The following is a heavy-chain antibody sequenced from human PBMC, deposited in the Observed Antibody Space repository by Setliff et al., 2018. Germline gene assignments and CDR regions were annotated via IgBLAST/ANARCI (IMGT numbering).Heavy chain of an antibody. J-gene: IGHJ4*02. V-gene: IGHV4-34*01. CDR3: ARSSVRYSTD. CDR1: GGSFSGYY. Sequence: SETLSLTCAVYGGSFSGYYWSWIRQPPGKGLEWIGEINHSGSTNYNPSLKSRVTISVDTSKNQFSLKLSSVTAADTAVYYCARSSVRYSTDWGQGTLVTVSS. CDR2: INHSGST. D-gene: IGHD6-13*01.